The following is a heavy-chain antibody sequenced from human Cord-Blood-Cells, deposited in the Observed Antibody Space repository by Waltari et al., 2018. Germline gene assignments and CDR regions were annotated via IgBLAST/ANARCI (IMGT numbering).Heavy chain of an antibody. CDR3: ASTLYDSSGYYYDY. J-gene: IGHJ4*02. D-gene: IGHD3-22*01. CDR1: GGSFSGYY. Sequence: QVQLQQWGVGLLKPSETLSLPCAAYGGSFSGYYWSWIRQPPGKGLEWIGEINHSGRTNYNPSLKSRVTISVDTSKNQFSLKLSSVTAADTAVYYCASTLYDSSGYYYDYWGQGTLVTVSS. V-gene: IGHV4-34*01. CDR2: INHSGRT.